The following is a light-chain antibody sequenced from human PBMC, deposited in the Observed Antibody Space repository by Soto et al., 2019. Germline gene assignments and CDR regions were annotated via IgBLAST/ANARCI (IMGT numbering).Light chain of an antibody. CDR1: KLGDRY. Sequence: SYELTQPPSVSVSPGQTASITCSGDKLGDRYACWYQQKPGQSPVLVIYQDFKRPSGIPERFSGSNSGNTATLTISGTQALDEAAYYCQAWDSSSFYVFGSGTKLTVL. V-gene: IGLV3-1*01. J-gene: IGLJ1*01. CDR2: QDF. CDR3: QAWDSSSFYV.